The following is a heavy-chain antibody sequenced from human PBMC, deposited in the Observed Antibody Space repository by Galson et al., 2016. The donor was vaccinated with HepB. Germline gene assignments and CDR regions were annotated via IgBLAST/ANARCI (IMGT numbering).Heavy chain of an antibody. J-gene: IGHJ5*02. CDR3: ARDQEDDYGDYNWFDP. D-gene: IGHD4-17*01. CDR2: IYYSGST. V-gene: IGHV4-39*02. Sequence: SETLSLTCTVSGGSINSSSSYWGWIRQPPGKGLEWIGSIYYSGSTDYNPSLKSRVTISVDTSKNQFSLKLSSVTAADTAVYYCARDQEDDYGDYNWFDPWGHGTLVTVSS. CDR1: GGSINSSSSY.